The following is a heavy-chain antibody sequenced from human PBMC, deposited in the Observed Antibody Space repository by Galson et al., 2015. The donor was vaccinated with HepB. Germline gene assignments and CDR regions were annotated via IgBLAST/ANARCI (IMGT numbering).Heavy chain of an antibody. CDR1: EFIFSDYG. V-gene: IGHV3-33*08. D-gene: IGHD6-19*01. J-gene: IGHJ4*02. Sequence: SLRLSCAASEFIFSDYGMHWVRQAPGKGLEWVALIWKDGTIQYYSDSVKGRFTISRDNSKKTLYLQMNSLRAEDTAVYYCAREDKNVAVAALDSWGQGTMVIVSS. CDR2: IWKDGTIQ. CDR3: AREDKNVAVAALDS.